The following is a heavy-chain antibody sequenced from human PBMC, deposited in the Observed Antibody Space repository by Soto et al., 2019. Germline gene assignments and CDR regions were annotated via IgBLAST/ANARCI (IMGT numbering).Heavy chain of an antibody. J-gene: IGHJ6*02. V-gene: IGHV4-31*03. CDR1: GGSISSGGYY. Sequence: QVQLQESGPGLVKPSQTLSLTCTVSGGSISSGGYYWSWIRQHPGKGLEWIGYIYYSGSTYYNPSLKSRVTIAVDTSKNQFSLKLSSVTAADTAVYYCARDTLWFGELSGVYYYGMDVWGQGTTVTVSS. CDR2: IYYSGST. CDR3: ARDTLWFGELSGVYYYGMDV. D-gene: IGHD3-10*01.